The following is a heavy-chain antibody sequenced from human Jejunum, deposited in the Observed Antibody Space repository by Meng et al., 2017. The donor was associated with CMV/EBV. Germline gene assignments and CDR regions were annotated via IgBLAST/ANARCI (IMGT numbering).Heavy chain of an antibody. CDR2: INHSGST. CDR1: GGSFSSYC. V-gene: IGHV4-34*01. J-gene: IGHJ6*02. Sequence: CAVYGGSFSSYCWSWIRQPPGKGLEWIGEINHSGSTNYNPSLKSRVTISVDTSKNQFSLKLSSVTAADTAVYYCARDELGSGGMDVWGQGTTVTVSS. CDR3: ARDELGSGGMDV. D-gene: IGHD3-10*01.